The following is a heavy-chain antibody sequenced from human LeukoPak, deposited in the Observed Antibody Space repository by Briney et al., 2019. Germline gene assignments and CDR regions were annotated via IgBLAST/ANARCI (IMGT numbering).Heavy chain of an antibody. V-gene: IGHV3-30-3*01. J-gene: IGHJ4*02. CDR1: GFTFSSYA. CDR2: ISYDGSNK. D-gene: IGHD4-17*01. CDR3: AKVLSDYGEPFDY. Sequence: GGSLRLSCAASGFTFSSYAMHWVRQAPGKGLEWVAVISYDGSNKYYADSVKGRFTISRDNSKNTLYLQMNSLRAEDTAVYYCAKVLSDYGEPFDYWGQGTLVTVSS.